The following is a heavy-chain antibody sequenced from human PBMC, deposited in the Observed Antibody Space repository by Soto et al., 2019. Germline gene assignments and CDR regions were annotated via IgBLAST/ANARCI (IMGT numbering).Heavy chain of an antibody. CDR3: AKDRGSAWSLDYFDD. J-gene: IGHJ4*02. CDR1: GFTFSTYA. V-gene: IGHV3-23*01. D-gene: IGHD6-19*01. Sequence: EVQLLESGGGLVQPGGSLRLSCAASGFTFSTYAMSWVRQGPGKGLEWVSGLSGSGSSTYYADSVKGRFTISRDNSENTLYMQMNSLRGEDTAVYYCAKDRGSAWSLDYFDDWGQGTLVTVSS. CDR2: LSGSGSST.